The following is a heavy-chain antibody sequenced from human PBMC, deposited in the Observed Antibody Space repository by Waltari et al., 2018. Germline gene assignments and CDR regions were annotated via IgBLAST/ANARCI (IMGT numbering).Heavy chain of an antibody. CDR2: MNPNSGNT. D-gene: IGHD3-22*01. Sequence: QVQLVQSGAEVKKPGASVKVSCKASGYTFTSYDINWFRQATGQGLEWIGWMNPNSGNTGYAQKCQGRVTMTRNTSISTAYMELSSLRSEDTAVYYCARGRSLYYYDSSGYYLPFRWGQGTLVTVSS. CDR1: GYTFTSYD. CDR3: ARGRSLYYYDSSGYYLPFR. J-gene: IGHJ4*02. V-gene: IGHV1-8*02.